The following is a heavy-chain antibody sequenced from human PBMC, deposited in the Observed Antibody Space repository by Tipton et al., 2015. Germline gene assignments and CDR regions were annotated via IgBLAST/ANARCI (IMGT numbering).Heavy chain of an antibody. V-gene: IGHV3-48*02. D-gene: IGHD3-10*01. CDR3: ARSRGFDY. CDR2: ISGRRSSI. Sequence: GSLRLSCAASGFTFSNYWMSWVRQAPGKGLEWVSYISGRRSSIYYADSVKGRFTISRDNAKNSLYLQMNSLRDEDTAVYYCARSRGFDYWGQGTLVTVSS. J-gene: IGHJ4*02. CDR1: GFTFSNYW.